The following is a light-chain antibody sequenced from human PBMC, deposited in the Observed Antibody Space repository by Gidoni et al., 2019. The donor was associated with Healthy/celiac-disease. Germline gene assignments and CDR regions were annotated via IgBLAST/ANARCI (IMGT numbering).Light chain of an antibody. CDR2: AAS. CDR3: QQLNSYPLT. V-gene: IGKV1-9*01. CDR1: QGISSY. Sequence: DIQLTQSPSFLSASVGDRVTITCWASQGISSYLAWYQQKPGKAPKLLIYAASTLQSGVPSRFIGSGSGTEFTLTISSLQPEDFATYYCQQLNSYPLTFGGGTKVEIK. J-gene: IGKJ4*01.